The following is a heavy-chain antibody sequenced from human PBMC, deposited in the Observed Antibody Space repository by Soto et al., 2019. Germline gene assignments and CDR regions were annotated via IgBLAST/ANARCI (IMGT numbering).Heavy chain of an antibody. V-gene: IGHV1-69*13. CDR2: IIPIFGTA. Sequence: SVKVSCKASGGTFSSYAISWVRQAPGQGLEWMGGIIPIFGTANYAQKFQGRVTITADESTSAAYMELSSLRSEDTAVYYCARDRDFWSGYYTVYYYYGMDVWGPGTSVTV. CDR3: ARDRDFWSGYYTVYYYYGMDV. CDR1: GGTFSSYA. D-gene: IGHD3-3*01. J-gene: IGHJ6*02.